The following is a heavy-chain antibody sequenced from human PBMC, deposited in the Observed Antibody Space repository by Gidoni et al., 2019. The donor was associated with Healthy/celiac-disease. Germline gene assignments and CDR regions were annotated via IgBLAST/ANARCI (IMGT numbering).Heavy chain of an antibody. CDR1: GFTFSSYS. CDR2: ISSSSSYI. J-gene: IGHJ6*02. V-gene: IGHV3-21*01. CDR3: ARDFGLGYCSSTSCYRNYYYYGMDV. D-gene: IGHD2-2*01. Sequence: EVQLVESGGGLVKPGGSLRLSCSASGFTFSSYSMNWFRQAPGKGLAWVSSISSSSSYIYYADSVKGRFTISRDNAKNSLYLQMNSLRAEDTAVYYCARDFGLGYCSSTSCYRNYYYYGMDVWGQGTTVTVSS.